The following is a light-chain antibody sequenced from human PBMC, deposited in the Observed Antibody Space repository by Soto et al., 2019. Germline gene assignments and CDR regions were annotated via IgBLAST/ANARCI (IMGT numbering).Light chain of an antibody. CDR1: QRISNW. Sequence: DIQMTQSPSSLSASVGDTVTITCRASQRISNWLAWHQQKPGKAPKLLIYDASSLESGVPSRFRGSGSGTEFTLTISSLQPDDFATYYCQQYQSYSRWTFGQGTKVEIK. CDR2: DAS. J-gene: IGKJ1*01. CDR3: QQYQSYSRWT. V-gene: IGKV1-5*01.